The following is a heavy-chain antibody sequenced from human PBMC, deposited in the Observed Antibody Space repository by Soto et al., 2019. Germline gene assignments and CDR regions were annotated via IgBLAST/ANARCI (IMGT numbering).Heavy chain of an antibody. CDR3: ARLLIGYPVGFSDM. CDR1: GFTFRSYA. J-gene: IGHJ3*02. Sequence: EVQLLESGGDLVQPGGSLRLSCAASGFTFRSYAMTWVRQAPGKGLDWVSGISGSGSSTYYADSVKGRFTISRDNSKNILSLQMNSLRAEDTAVYYCARLLIGYPVGFSDMWGQGTVVTVSS. V-gene: IGHV3-23*01. D-gene: IGHD3-22*01. CDR2: ISGSGSST.